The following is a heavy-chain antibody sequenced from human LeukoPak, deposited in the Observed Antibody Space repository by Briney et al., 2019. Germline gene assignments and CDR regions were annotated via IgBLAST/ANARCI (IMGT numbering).Heavy chain of an antibody. V-gene: IGHV1-69*04. Sequence: SVKVSCKASRGXFNNDAVSWVRQAPRQGLEWVGRIIPSLGRSNYAPKFQGRVSITADKSAATAYMELSSLISEDTAVYYCATVGYCSGPICYGAVDDWGQGTPVTVSS. J-gene: IGHJ4*02. CDR3: ATVGYCSGPICYGAVDD. CDR2: IIPSLGRS. CDR1: RGXFNNDA. D-gene: IGHD2-15*01.